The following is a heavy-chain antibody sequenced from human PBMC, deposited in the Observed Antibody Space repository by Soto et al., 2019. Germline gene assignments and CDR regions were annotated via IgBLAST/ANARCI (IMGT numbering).Heavy chain of an antibody. V-gene: IGHV4-39*01. J-gene: IGHJ5*02. CDR1: GGSISSSSYY. CDR3: ARQGIVLMVYAGLKIENWFDP. Sequence: SETLSLTCTVSGGSISSSSYYWGWIRQPPGKGLEWIGSIYYSGSTYYNPSLKSRVTISVDTSKNQFSLKLSSVTAADTAVYYCARQGIVLMVYAGLKIENWFDPWGQGTLVTVSS. D-gene: IGHD2-8*01. CDR2: IYYSGST.